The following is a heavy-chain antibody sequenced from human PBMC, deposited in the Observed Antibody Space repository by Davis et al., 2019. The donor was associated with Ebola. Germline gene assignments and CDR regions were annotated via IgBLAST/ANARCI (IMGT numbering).Heavy chain of an antibody. D-gene: IGHD5-18*01. J-gene: IGHJ4*02. CDR1: GFIVSDKY. CDR3: ARQGYSYGLFAY. CDR2: IYRDGRT. Sequence: GGSLRLSCAASGFIVSDKYMSWVRQAPGKGLEWVSVIYRDGRTYHADSVKGRFTISRDNSKNTVYLQMNSLRAEDTAVYYCARQGYSYGLFAYWGQGTLVTVSS. V-gene: IGHV3-53*01.